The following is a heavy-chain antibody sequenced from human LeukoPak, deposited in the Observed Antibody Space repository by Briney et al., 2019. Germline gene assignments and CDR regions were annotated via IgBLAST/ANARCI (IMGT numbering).Heavy chain of an antibody. J-gene: IGHJ4*02. Sequence: GGSLRLSCAASGFTFSSYAMSWVRQAPGKGLEWVPSISSSSSYIYYADSMKGRFTISRDNAKNSLYLRMNSLRAEDTAVYFCARGIYTSSPRNPKNFFDYWGQGTLVTVS. CDR1: GFTFSSYA. CDR2: ISSSSSYI. V-gene: IGHV3-21*01. D-gene: IGHD2-2*02. CDR3: ARGIYTSSPRNPKNFFDY.